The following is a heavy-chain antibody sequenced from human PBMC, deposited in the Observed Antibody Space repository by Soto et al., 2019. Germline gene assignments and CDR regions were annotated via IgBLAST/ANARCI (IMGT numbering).Heavy chain of an antibody. Sequence: ESLQISCQVSIYSFTTYWIGLLRHMPGKGLEWMGIIYPSDSDTRYSPSFQGQVTISADKSISTAYLQWSSLKASDTAMYYCARVYSSSPRRFDYWGQGTLVTVSS. CDR1: IYSFTTYW. D-gene: IGHD6-13*01. CDR2: IYPSDSDT. J-gene: IGHJ4*02. CDR3: ARVYSSSPRRFDY. V-gene: IGHV5-51*01.